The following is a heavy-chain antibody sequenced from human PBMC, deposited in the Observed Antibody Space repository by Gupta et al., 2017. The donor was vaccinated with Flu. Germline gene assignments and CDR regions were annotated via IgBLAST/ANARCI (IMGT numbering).Heavy chain of an antibody. Sequence: MDWVRQAPGKGLEWVGRVRNRADGYTIEYAASVKGRFTISRDDSQNSVYLQMNSLKTEDTAVYYCARAPGHNYYFRYFDYWGQGTMVTVSS. CDR2: VRNRADGYTI. V-gene: IGHV3-72*01. D-gene: IGHD1-1*01. J-gene: IGHJ4*02. CDR3: ARAPGHNYYFRYFDY.